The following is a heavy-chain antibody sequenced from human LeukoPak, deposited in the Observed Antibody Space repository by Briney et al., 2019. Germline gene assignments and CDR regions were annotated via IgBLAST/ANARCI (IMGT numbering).Heavy chain of an antibody. Sequence: GESLKISCTASGYSFSTYWIGWVRQMPGKGLEWMGIIYPGDSETIYSPSFQGQVTISADKSTSTAYLRWSSLKASDNAIYYCARGKLTFDPWGQGTLVTVSS. D-gene: IGHD4/OR15-4a*01. V-gene: IGHV5-51*01. CDR3: ARGKLTFDP. CDR2: IYPGDSET. CDR1: GYSFSTYW. J-gene: IGHJ5*02.